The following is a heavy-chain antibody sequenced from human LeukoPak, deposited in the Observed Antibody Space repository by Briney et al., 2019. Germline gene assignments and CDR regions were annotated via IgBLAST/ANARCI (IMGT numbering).Heavy chain of an antibody. J-gene: IGHJ4*02. CDR2: IYYSGST. CDR3: VRFYDSSGIEKYYFDY. CDR1: GGSISSGGYY. V-gene: IGHV4-31*03. D-gene: IGHD3-22*01. Sequence: SETLSLTCTVSGGSISSGGYYWSWIRQHPGKGLEWIGYIYYSGSTYYNPSLKSRVTISVDTSKSQFSLKLSSVTAADTAVYYCVRFYDSSGIEKYYFDYWGQGTLVTVSS.